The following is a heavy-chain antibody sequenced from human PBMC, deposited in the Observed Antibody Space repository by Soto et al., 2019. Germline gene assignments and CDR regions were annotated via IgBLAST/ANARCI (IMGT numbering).Heavy chain of an antibody. J-gene: IGHJ4*02. D-gene: IGHD1-1*01. CDR1: VFSVIIDSYD. Sequence: SSSXSLTCTFSVFSVIIDSYDWTWIRQPPGKGLEWIGLIYNSGYTNYNPSLKSLVTMSLDTSKNQFSLKLNSVTAADTAVYYCARDKGTEKGRGSPEKWGQGTLVTVYS. CDR3: ARDKGTEKGRGSPEK. V-gene: IGHV4-61*01. CDR2: IYNSGYT.